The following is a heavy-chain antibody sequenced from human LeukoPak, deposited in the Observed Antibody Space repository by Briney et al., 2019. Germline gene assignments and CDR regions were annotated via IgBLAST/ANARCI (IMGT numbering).Heavy chain of an antibody. CDR1: GYTFTSYG. J-gene: IGHJ2*01. CDR3: ARVSRGWFFDWYFDL. V-gene: IGHV1-18*01. CDR2: ISAYNGNT. D-gene: IGHD6-19*01. Sequence: ASVKVSCKASGYTFTSYGISWVRQAPGQGLEWMGWISAYNGNTNYAQKLQGRVTMTTDTSTSTAYMELRSLRSDDTAVYYCARVSRGWFFDWYFDLWGRGTLVTVSS.